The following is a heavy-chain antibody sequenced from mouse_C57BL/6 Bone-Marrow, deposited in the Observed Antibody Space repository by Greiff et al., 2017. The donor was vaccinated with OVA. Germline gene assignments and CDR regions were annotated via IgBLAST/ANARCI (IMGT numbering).Heavy chain of an antibody. J-gene: IGHJ2*01. D-gene: IGHD4-1*01. CDR3: VRQNCFYFDD. V-gene: IGHV10-1*01. Sequence: DAGGGLVQPKGSLKLSCAASGFSFNTYAMNWVRQAPGKGLEWVARIRSKSNNYATYYADSVKDRFTISRDDSESMLYLQMNNLKTEDTAMYYCVRQNCFYFDDWGQGTTLTVSS. CDR1: GFSFNTYA. CDR2: IRSKSNNYAT.